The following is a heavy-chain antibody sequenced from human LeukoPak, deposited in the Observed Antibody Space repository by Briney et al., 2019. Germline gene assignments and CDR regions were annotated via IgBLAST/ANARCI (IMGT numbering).Heavy chain of an antibody. J-gene: IGHJ3*02. CDR1: GFTFSSYW. CDR3: ARDDRSGYDALDI. V-gene: IGHV3-7*01. Sequence: GGSLRLSCAASGFTFSSYWMSWVRQAPGKGLEWVANINQDGSEIHYVDSVKDRFTISRDNTKNSLFLQMNSLRAEDTAVCYCARDDRSGYDALDIWGQGTMVTVSS. D-gene: IGHD6-19*01. CDR2: INQDGSEI.